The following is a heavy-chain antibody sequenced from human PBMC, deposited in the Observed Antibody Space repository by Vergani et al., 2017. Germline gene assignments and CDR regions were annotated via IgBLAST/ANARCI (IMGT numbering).Heavy chain of an antibody. Sequence: QVQLQESGPGLVKPSGTLSLTCAVSGGSISSSNWWSWVRQPPGKGLEWIGEIYHSGSTNYNPSLKSRVTISVDKSKNQFSLKLSSVTAADTAVYYCARLIGSSSWYSHPPYGMDVWGQGTTVTVSS. D-gene: IGHD6-13*01. CDR3: ARLIGSSSWYSHPPYGMDV. CDR1: GGSISSSNW. J-gene: IGHJ6*02. V-gene: IGHV4-4*02. CDR2: IYHSGST.